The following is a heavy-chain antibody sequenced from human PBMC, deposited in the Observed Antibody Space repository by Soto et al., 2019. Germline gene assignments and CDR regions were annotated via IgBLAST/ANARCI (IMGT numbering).Heavy chain of an antibody. CDR1: GYTFTDYY. Sequence: ASVKVSCKASGYTFTDYYMHWVRQAPGQGLEWMGWINPNSGGTNYAQKFQGRVTMTRDTSISTAYMELNRLRSDDTAVYYCARDQSPSSGWPGMDVWGQGTTVAVSS. D-gene: IGHD6-19*01. V-gene: IGHV1-2*02. CDR2: INPNSGGT. J-gene: IGHJ6*02. CDR3: ARDQSPSSGWPGMDV.